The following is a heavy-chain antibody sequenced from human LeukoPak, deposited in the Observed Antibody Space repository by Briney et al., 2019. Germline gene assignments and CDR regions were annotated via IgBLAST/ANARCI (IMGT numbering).Heavy chain of an antibody. CDR1: GYSFITYR. D-gene: IGHD6-13*01. CDR3: ARRIAAAGHYYYYGMDV. Sequence: GESLKISCKGSGYSFITYRIGWVRQMPGKGLEWMGIIYPGDSDTRYSPSFQGQVTISADKSISTAYLQWSSLKASDTAMYYCARRIAAAGHYYYYGMDVWGQGTTVTVSS. J-gene: IGHJ6*02. V-gene: IGHV5-51*01. CDR2: IYPGDSDT.